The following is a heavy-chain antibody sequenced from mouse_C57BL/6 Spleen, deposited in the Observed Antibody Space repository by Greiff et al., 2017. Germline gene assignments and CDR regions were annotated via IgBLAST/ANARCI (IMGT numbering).Heavy chain of an antibody. V-gene: IGHV1-52*01. J-gene: IGHJ3*01. Sequence: VQLQQPGAELVRPGSSVKLSCKASGYTFTSYWMHWVKQRPIQGLEWIGNIDPSDSETHYKQKFKDKATLTVDKSSSTAYMQLSSLTSEDSAVYYCAIRDYYGSSSWFAYWGQGALVTVSA. CDR1: GYTFTSYW. CDR3: AIRDYYGSSSWFAY. D-gene: IGHD1-1*01. CDR2: IDPSDSET.